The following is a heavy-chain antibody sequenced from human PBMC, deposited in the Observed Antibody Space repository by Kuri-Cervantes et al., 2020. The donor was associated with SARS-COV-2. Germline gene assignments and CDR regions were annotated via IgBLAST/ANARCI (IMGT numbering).Heavy chain of an antibody. J-gene: IGHJ4*02. CDR3: ARDPEGVIGFGYFDY. CDR2: IKQDGSEK. V-gene: IGHV3-7*01. Sequence: ETLSLTCAASGFTFSSYWMGWVRQAPGKGLEWVANIKQDGSEKYYVDSVKGRFTISRDNAKNSLYLQMNSLRAEDTAVYYCARDPEGVIGFGYFDYWGQGTLVTVSS. D-gene: IGHD3-10*01. CDR1: GFTFSSYW.